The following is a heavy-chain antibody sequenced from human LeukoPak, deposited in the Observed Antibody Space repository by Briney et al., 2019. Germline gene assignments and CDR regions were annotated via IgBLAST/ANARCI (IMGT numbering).Heavy chain of an antibody. Sequence: SVKVSCKASGGTFSSYAISWVRQAPGQGLEWMGRIIPILGIANYAQKFQGRVTITADKSTSTAYMELRSLRSDDTAVYYCARNSGWSHTDDDYWGQGTLVTVSS. V-gene: IGHV1-69*04. CDR1: GGTFSSYA. D-gene: IGHD6-19*01. CDR3: ARNSGWSHTDDDY. CDR2: IIPILGIA. J-gene: IGHJ4*02.